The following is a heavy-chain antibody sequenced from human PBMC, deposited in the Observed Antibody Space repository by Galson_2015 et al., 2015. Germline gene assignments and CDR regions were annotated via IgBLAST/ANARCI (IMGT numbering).Heavy chain of an antibody. CDR2: ISHGGSTI. J-gene: IGHJ4*02. D-gene: IGHD5-18*01. CDR3: VRLTQLWAFDC. CDR1: GFTFSDYY. V-gene: IGHV3-11*01. Sequence: SLRLSCAASGFTFSDYYMNWIRRAPGKGLEWVSHISHGGSTIYYADSVKGRFTISRDNAKDSLYLQMNSLRAEDTAVYYCVRLTQLWAFDCWGQGTLVTVSS.